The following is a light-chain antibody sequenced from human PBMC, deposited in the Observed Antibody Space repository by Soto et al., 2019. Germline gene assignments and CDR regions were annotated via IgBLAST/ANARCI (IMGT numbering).Light chain of an antibody. CDR1: QTISSW. V-gene: IGKV1-5*01. Sequence: DIQMTQSPSTLSGSVGDRVTITCRASQTISSWLAWYQQKPGKAPKLLINEASSLESGVPSRFSGSGSGTEFTLTISGLQPDDFATYYCQQFNSYPITFGQGTRLEIK. CDR2: EAS. J-gene: IGKJ5*01. CDR3: QQFNSYPIT.